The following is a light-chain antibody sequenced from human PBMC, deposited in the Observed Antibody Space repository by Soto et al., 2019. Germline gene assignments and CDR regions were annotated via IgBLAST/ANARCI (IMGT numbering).Light chain of an antibody. CDR1: SSDVGYYDY. CDR3: CSYAGGYTFV. CDR2: EVT. V-gene: IGLV2-8*01. J-gene: IGLJ1*01. Sequence: QSVLTQPPSASGFPGQSVTISCTGTSSDVGYYDYVSWYQQHPGKAPKLVIYEVTKRPSGVPDRVSASKSGNTASLTVSGLRAEDEVDYYCCSYAGGYTFVFGNGTKVTVL.